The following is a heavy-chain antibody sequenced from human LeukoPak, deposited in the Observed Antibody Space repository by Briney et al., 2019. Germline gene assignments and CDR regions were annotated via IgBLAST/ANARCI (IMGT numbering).Heavy chain of an antibody. CDR1: GFTFSSYW. Sequence: GGSLRLSCAASGFTFSSYWMSWVRQAPGKGLEGVASIKPDGSDKNYVDSVKGRFTISRDNAKNSLYLQVNNPRAEDTAVYYCATYSGSSGASDYWGQGTLVTVSS. J-gene: IGHJ4*02. D-gene: IGHD5-12*01. CDR2: IKPDGSDK. V-gene: IGHV3-7*01. CDR3: ATYSGSSGASDY.